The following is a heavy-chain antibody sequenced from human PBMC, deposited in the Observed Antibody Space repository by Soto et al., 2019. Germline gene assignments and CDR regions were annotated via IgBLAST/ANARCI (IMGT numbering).Heavy chain of an antibody. Sequence: GGSLRLSCAASGFTFSSYAMSWVRQAPGKGLEWVSAISGSGGSTYYADSVKGRFTISRDNSKNTLYLQMNGLRAEDTAVYYCAKDLALDDFWSGLPTIDFDYWGQGTLVTVSS. V-gene: IGHV3-23*01. CDR2: ISGSGGST. CDR3: AKDLALDDFWSGLPTIDFDY. CDR1: GFTFSSYA. J-gene: IGHJ4*02. D-gene: IGHD3-3*01.